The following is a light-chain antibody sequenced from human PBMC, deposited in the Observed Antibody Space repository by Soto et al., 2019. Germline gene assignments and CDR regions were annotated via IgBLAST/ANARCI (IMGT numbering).Light chain of an antibody. CDR3: QQRSNWPPL. Sequence: EIVLTQSPATLSLSPGERATLSCRASQSVSSYLAWYQQKPGQAPRLLIYDASNSATGIPARFSGSGSGTGFTLTITSLEPEDLAVYYCQQRSNWPPLFGPGTKVDIK. CDR2: DAS. J-gene: IGKJ3*01. V-gene: IGKV3-11*01. CDR1: QSVSSY.